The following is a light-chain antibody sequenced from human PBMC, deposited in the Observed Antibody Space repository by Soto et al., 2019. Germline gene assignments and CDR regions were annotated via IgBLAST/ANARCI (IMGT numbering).Light chain of an antibody. V-gene: IGKV3-15*01. CDR2: GAS. Sequence: EIVMTQSPATLSVSPGERATLSCRASQSVSSNLAWYQQKPGQAPRLLIYGASTRATGIPARFSGSGSGTEFTLTISSLQSEDFAGYYFQQYNNWPPWTFGQGTKVEIK. J-gene: IGKJ1*01. CDR1: QSVSSN. CDR3: QQYNNWPPWT.